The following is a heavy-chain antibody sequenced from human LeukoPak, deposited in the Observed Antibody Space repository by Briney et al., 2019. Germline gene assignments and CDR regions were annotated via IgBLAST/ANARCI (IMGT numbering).Heavy chain of an antibody. V-gene: IGHV3-30*03. Sequence: PGRSLRLSCAASGFTFNTFGMHWVRQAPGKGLEWVALITLDGSNKDYAESVKGSFTISRDNSKNTLYVEMTSLRADDTAVYYCARDLRKGRYFDYWGQGTLVTVSS. J-gene: IGHJ4*02. CDR3: ARDLRKGRYFDY. CDR2: ITLDGSNK. D-gene: IGHD3-10*01. CDR1: GFTFNTFG.